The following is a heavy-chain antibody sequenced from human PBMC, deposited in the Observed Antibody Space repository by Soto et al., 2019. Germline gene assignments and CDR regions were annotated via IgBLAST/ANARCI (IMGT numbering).Heavy chain of an antibody. J-gene: IGHJ4*02. CDR2: ISYDGSNK. Sequence: GGPLRLSCAASGFTFSSYAMHWVSQAPGKGLEWVAVISYDGSNKYYADSVEGRFTISRDNSKNTLYLQMNSLRAEDTAVYYCARDLTHDSSGGFDYWGQGTLVTVSS. V-gene: IGHV3-30-3*01. D-gene: IGHD3-22*01. CDR3: ARDLTHDSSGGFDY. CDR1: GFTFSSYA.